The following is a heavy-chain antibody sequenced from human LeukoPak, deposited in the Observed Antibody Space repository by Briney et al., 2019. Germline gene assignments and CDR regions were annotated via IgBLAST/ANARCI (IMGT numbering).Heavy chain of an antibody. J-gene: IGHJ4*02. CDR2: ISWNSGSI. V-gene: IGHV3-9*01. D-gene: IGHD3-22*01. CDR1: GFTYSRFA. Sequence: GGSLRLSCAASGFTYSRFAMAWVRQAPGKGLEWVSGISWNSGSIGYADSVKGRFTISRDNAKNSLYLQMNSLRAEDTALYYCAKDNYDSSGYYDYWGQGTLVTVSS. CDR3: AKDNYDSSGYYDY.